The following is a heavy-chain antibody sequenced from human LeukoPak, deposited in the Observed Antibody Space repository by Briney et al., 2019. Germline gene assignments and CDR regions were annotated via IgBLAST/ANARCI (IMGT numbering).Heavy chain of an antibody. J-gene: IGHJ5*02. CDR1: GFTFSSFA. CDR2: ITGSHGRT. CDR3: TKDPNGDYVGAFDP. V-gene: IGHV3-23*01. Sequence: GGSLRLSCAASGFTFSSFAMTWVRRAPGKGLEWVSSITGSHGRTYNTDSVKGRFIISRDNSQNTLYLQMNSLTAEDTAVYYCTKDPNGDYVGAFDPWGQGTLVTVSS. D-gene: IGHD4-17*01.